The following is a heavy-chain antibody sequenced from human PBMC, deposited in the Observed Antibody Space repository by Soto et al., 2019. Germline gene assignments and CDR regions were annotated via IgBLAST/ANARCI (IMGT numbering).Heavy chain of an antibody. D-gene: IGHD2-15*01. CDR2: IYPGDSDS. V-gene: IGHV5-51*01. CDR3: ARHKGYCSSTSCYGMDV. Sequence: GESLKISCDGSGYTFTTYWVAWVRQMPWKGLEWVGSIYPGDSDSRYNPSVQGQVTISADRSISTAYLQWNSLKASDTAMYFCARHKGYCSSTSCYGMDVWGQGTTVTVSS. J-gene: IGHJ6*02. CDR1: GYTFTTYW.